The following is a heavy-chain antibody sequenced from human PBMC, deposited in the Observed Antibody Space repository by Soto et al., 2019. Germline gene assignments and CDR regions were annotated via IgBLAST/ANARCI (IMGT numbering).Heavy chain of an antibody. CDR1: GGSISSGDYY. J-gene: IGHJ4*02. V-gene: IGHV4-30-4*01. Sequence: QVQLQESGPGLVKPSQTLSLTCTVSGGSISSGDYYWSWIRQPPGKGLEWIGYIDYSGSTYYNPALKSRITMSAGTSKNQFSLRLTSVTAADTAVYYCAVSSRAYHIFHYWGQGILVTVSS. D-gene: IGHD3-16*01. CDR2: IDYSGST. CDR3: AVSSRAYHIFHY.